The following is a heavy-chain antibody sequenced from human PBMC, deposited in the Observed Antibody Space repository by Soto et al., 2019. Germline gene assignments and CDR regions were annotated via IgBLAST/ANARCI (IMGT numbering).Heavy chain of an antibody. D-gene: IGHD3-16*01. CDR3: ASGGNWFDP. CDR1: GGSISNYY. CDR2: MYYNGNI. V-gene: IGHV4-59*01. J-gene: IGHJ5*02. Sequence: KPSETLSLTCNVSGGSISNYYWTWIRQSPEKGLERIGYMYYNGNINYNPSLKSRVTISIDTSKNRFSLTLKSVTAADTAVYYCASGGNWFDPWGQGVLVTVSS.